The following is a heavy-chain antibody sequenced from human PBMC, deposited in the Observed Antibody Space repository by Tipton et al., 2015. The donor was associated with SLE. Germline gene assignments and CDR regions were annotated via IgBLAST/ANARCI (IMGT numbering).Heavy chain of an antibody. J-gene: IGHJ6*02. CDR2: INHSGST. V-gene: IGHV4-34*01. D-gene: IGHD2-21*01. CDR1: GGSFSGYY. Sequence: LRLSCAVYGGSFSGYYWSWIRQPPGKGLEWIREINHSGSTNYNPSLKSRVTISVDTSKNQFSLKLSSVTAADTAVHYCARSRGGPIVEMGMDVWGQGTTVTVSS. CDR3: ARSRGGPIVEMGMDV.